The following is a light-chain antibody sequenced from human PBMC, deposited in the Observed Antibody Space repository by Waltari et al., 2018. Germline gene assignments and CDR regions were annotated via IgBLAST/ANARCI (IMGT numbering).Light chain of an antibody. CDR1: SASLSNPSY. CDR2: KAN. CDR3: ALYMGSGIWV. Sequence: QTVVTQEPSFSVSPGGTVTPTCPLGSASLSNPSYHTWDQQTPVQAPRTLVYKANARSSGVPDRFSGSILGNTAALTITGAQADDESDYYCALYMGSGIWVFGGGTRLTVL. V-gene: IGLV8-61*01. J-gene: IGLJ3*02.